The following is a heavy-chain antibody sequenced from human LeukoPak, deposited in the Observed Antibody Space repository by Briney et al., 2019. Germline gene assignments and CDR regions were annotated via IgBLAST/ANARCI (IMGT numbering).Heavy chain of an antibody. V-gene: IGHV4-30-2*01. CDR3: ARGTTMDAFDI. CDR1: GGSISSGGYS. CDR2: IYHSGST. J-gene: IGHJ3*02. D-gene: IGHD4-17*01. Sequence: PSQTLSLTCAVSGGSISSGGYSWSWIRQPPGKGLEWIGYIYHSGSTYYNPSLKSRVTISVDTSKNQFSLKLSSVTAADTAVYYCARGTTMDAFDIWGQGTMVTVSS.